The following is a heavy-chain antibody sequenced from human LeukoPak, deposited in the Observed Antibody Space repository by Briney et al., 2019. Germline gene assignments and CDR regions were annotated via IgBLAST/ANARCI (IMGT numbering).Heavy chain of an antibody. Sequence: GGSLRLSCAASGFTFSSYGMHWVRQAPGKGLEWVAVVSYDGSNKYYADSVKGRFTISRDNSKNTLHLQMNSLRAEDTAVYYCAKDHSTYDFWSGYSAGWFDPWGQGTLVTVSS. J-gene: IGHJ5*02. CDR1: GFTFSSYG. V-gene: IGHV3-30*18. D-gene: IGHD3-3*01. CDR2: VSYDGSNK. CDR3: AKDHSTYDFWSGYSAGWFDP.